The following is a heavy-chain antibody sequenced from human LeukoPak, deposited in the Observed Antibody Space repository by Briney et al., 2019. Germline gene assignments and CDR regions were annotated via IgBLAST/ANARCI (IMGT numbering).Heavy chain of an antibody. V-gene: IGHV4-59*12. CDR1: GGSISSYY. D-gene: IGHD2-21*02. CDR3: ARGHIVVVTANPFFDY. CDR2: IYDSGST. J-gene: IGHJ4*02. Sequence: SETLSLTCTVSGGSISSYYWSWIRQPPGKGLEWIGYIYDSGSTNYNPSLKSRVTISVDKSKDQFSLKLSSVTAADTAVYYCARGHIVVVTANPFFDYWGQGTLVTVSS.